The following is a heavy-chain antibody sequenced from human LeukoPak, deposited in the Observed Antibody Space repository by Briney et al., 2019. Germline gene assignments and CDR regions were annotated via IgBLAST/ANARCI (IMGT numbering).Heavy chain of an antibody. J-gene: IGHJ3*02. D-gene: IGHD2-21*02. Sequence: GGSLRLSCAASGFTFSSYAMSWVRQAPGKGLEWVSAISGSGGSTYYADSVKGRFTISRDNSKNTLYLQMNSLRAEDTAVYYCAKRGPLSVWVVTAWEAFDIWGQGTMVTVSS. CDR2: ISGSGGST. CDR1: GFTFSSYA. CDR3: AKRGPLSVWVVTAWEAFDI. V-gene: IGHV3-23*01.